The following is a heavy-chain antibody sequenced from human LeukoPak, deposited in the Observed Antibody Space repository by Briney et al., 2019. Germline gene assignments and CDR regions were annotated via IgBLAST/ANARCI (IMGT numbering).Heavy chain of an antibody. D-gene: IGHD4-11*01. Sequence: KPSETLSLTCAVYGGSFSGYYWSWIRQPPGKGLEWIGEINHSGSTNYNPSLKSRVTISVDTSKNQFSLKLSSVTAADTAVYYCARRNDYRIDYWGQGTLVTVSS. CDR1: GGSFSGYY. CDR2: INHSGST. CDR3: ARRNDYRIDY. V-gene: IGHV4-34*01. J-gene: IGHJ4*02.